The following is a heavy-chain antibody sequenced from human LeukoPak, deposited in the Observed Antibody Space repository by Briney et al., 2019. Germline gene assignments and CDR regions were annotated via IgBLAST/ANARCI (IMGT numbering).Heavy chain of an antibody. V-gene: IGHV4-38-2*01. J-gene: IGHJ4*02. Sequence: SETLSLTCALSGYSISSGYYWSWIRQPPGKGLEWIATIHQSGMTYYNPSLKSRVTISVDTSKNPFSLKLTSVTAAGTAVYYCARYTGTNWGYSFDYWGQGTLVTVSS. CDR1: GYSISSGYY. D-gene: IGHD7-27*01. CDR3: ARYTGTNWGYSFDY. CDR2: IHQSGMT.